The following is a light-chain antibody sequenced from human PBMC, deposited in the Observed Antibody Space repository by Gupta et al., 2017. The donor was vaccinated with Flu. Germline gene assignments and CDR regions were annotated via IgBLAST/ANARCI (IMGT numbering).Light chain of an antibody. J-gene: IGKJ5*01. CDR2: DAS. V-gene: IGKV3-11*01. CDR3: QQRSAWPPEST. Sequence: RATLSCRASQSVSNYLAWYQQKPGQAPRLLMYDASNRDTGIPGSFSGSESGTDFTVTISSLEPEHFAVYSCQQRSAWPPESTFGQGTRLEIK. CDR1: QSVSNY.